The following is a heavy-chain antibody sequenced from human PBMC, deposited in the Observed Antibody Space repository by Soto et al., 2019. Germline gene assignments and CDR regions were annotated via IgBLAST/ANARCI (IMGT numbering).Heavy chain of an antibody. J-gene: IGHJ6*02. Sequence: ASVKVSCKASGGTFSSYAISWVRQAPGQGLEWMGGIIPSGGSTSYAQKFQGRVTMTRDTSTSTVYMELSSLRSEDTAVYYCARESYSSSWLTYYYGMDVWGQGTTVTVSS. CDR2: IIPSGGST. CDR1: GGTFSSYA. D-gene: IGHD6-13*01. CDR3: ARESYSSSWLTYYYGMDV. V-gene: IGHV1-46*01.